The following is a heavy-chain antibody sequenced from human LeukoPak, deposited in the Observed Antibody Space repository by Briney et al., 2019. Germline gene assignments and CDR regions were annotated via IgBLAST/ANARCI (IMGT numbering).Heavy chain of an antibody. CDR3: ATGSRYSSGWYALGWFDP. CDR1: GYTFTGYY. Sequence: ASVKVSCKASGYTFTGYYMHWVRQAPGQGLEWMGWINPNSGVTNSAQKFQGRVTMTRDTSISTAYMELSRLRSDDTAVYYCATGSRYSSGWYALGWFDPWGQGTLVTVSS. V-gene: IGHV1-2*02. CDR2: INPNSGVT. D-gene: IGHD6-19*01. J-gene: IGHJ5*02.